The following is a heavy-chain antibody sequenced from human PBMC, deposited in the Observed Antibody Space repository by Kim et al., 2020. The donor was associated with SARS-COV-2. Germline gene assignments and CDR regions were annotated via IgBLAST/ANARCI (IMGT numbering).Heavy chain of an antibody. CDR1: GFTFSSYW. V-gene: IGHV3-74*01. J-gene: IGHJ4*02. CDR3: ARRRYTGTYYYFDV. Sequence: GGSLRLSCAASGFTFSSYWMHWVRQAPGKGLVWVSRINSDGGTTSYADSVKGRFTISRDNAKSTLYLQMNSLRAEDTAVYYCARRRYTGTYYYFDVWGQGTLVTVSS. CDR2: INSDGGTT. D-gene: IGHD1-26*01.